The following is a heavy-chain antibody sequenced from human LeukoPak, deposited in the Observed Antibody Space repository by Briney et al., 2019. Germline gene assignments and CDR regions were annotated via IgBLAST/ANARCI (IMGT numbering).Heavy chain of an antibody. V-gene: IGHV1-2*06. D-gene: IGHD3-3*01. CDR2: INPNSGGT. CDR1: GYTFTGYY. J-gene: IGHJ4*02. Sequence: ASVKVSCKASGYTFTGYYMHWVRQAPGQGLEWMGRINPNSGGTNYAQKFHGRVTMTRDTSISTAYMELSRLRSDDTAVYYCARDPYDFWSGYYGYYFDYWGQGTLVTVSS. CDR3: ARDPYDFWSGYYGYYFDY.